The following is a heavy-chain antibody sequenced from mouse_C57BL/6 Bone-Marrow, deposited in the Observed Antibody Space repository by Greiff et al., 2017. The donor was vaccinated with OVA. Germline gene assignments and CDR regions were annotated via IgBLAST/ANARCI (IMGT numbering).Heavy chain of an antibody. CDR2: IYPGSGST. D-gene: IGHD2-1*01. CDR3: ARRDGNYSFYYAMDY. V-gene: IGHV1-55*01. J-gene: IGHJ4*01. Sequence: VQLQQPGAELAKPGASVKMSCKASGYTFTSYWITWVKQRPGQGLEWIGDIYPGSGSTNYNEKFKSKATRSVDTSSSTAYMQLSSLTSEDSAVYYCARRDGNYSFYYAMDYWGQGTSVTVSS. CDR1: GYTFTSYW.